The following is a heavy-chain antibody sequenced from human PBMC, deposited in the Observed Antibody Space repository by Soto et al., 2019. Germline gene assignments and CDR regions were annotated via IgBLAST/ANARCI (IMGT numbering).Heavy chain of an antibody. Sequence: QVQLVESGGGVVQPGRSLRLSCAASGFTFSSYAMHWVRQAPGKGLEWVAVISYDGSNKYYADSVKGRFTISRDNSKNTLYLQMNSLRAEDTAVYYCARGGVVVITTGFDYWGQGTLVTVSS. CDR1: GFTFSSYA. CDR3: ARGGVVVITTGFDY. V-gene: IGHV3-30-3*01. CDR2: ISYDGSNK. J-gene: IGHJ4*02. D-gene: IGHD3-22*01.